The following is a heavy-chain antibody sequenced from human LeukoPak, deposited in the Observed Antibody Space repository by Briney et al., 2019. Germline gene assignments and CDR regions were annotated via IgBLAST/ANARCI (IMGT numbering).Heavy chain of an antibody. D-gene: IGHD2-15*01. Sequence: GESLKISCEASGYSFSSHGIVWVRQMPGKGLEWMGLINPADSVTIYSPSFQGQVTISADKSITTAYLQWSSLKASDTAMYYCARRYCSGGTCYYFDYWGQGALVTVSS. CDR1: GYSFSSHG. V-gene: IGHV5-51*01. CDR2: INPADSVT. CDR3: ARRYCSGGTCYYFDY. J-gene: IGHJ4*02.